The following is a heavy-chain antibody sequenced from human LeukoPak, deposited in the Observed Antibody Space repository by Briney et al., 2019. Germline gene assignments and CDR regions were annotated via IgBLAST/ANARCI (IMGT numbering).Heavy chain of an antibody. V-gene: IGHV1-18*04. D-gene: IGHD6-19*01. J-gene: IGHJ4*02. Sequence: GASVKVSCKASGYTFTGYYMHWVRQAPGQGLEWMGWISAYNGNTNYAQKLQGRVTMTTDTSTSTAYMELRSLRSDGTAVYYCARDRASGWDFDYWGQGTLVTVSS. CDR1: GYTFTGYY. CDR3: ARDRASGWDFDY. CDR2: ISAYNGNT.